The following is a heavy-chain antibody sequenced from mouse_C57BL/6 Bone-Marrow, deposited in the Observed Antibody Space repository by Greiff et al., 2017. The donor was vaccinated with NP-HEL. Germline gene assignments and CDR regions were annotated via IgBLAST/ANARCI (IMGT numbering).Heavy chain of an antibody. D-gene: IGHD2-1*01. J-gene: IGHJ3*01. V-gene: IGHV1-82*01. CDR1: GYAFSSSW. CDR3: AREVYGNYDWFAY. Sequence: VKLMESGPELVKPGASVKISCKASGYAFSSSWMNWVKQRPGKGLEWIGRIYPGDGDTNYNGKFKGKATLTADKSSSTAYMQLSSLTSEDSAVYFCAREVYGNYDWFAYWGQGTLVTVSA. CDR2: IYPGDGDT.